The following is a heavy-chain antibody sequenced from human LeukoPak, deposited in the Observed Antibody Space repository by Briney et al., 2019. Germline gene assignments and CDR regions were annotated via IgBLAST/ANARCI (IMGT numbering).Heavy chain of an antibody. J-gene: IGHJ2*01. CDR2: ISYDGSNK. D-gene: IGHD4-23*01. V-gene: IGHV3-30*04. Sequence: PGGSLRLSCAASGFTFSSYAMRWVRQAPGKGLEWVAVISYDGSNKYYADSVKGRFTISRDNSKNTLYLQMNSLRAEDTAVYYCATPKQNGNSGSRWYHDLWGRGTMVTVSS. CDR3: ATPKQNGNSGSRWYHDL. CDR1: GFTFSSYA.